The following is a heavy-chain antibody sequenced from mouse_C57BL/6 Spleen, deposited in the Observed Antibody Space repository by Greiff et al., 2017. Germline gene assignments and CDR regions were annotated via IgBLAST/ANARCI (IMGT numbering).Heavy chain of an antibody. Sequence: VQLQQSGPELVKPGASVKISCKASGYTFTDYYMNWVKQSHGKSLEWIGDINPNNGGTSYNQKFKGKATLTVDKSSSTAYMELRSLTSEDSAVYYCARRGYSNYFVYWGQGTLVTVSA. J-gene: IGHJ3*01. V-gene: IGHV1-26*01. CDR3: ARRGYSNYFVY. CDR2: INPNNGGT. CDR1: GYTFTDYY. D-gene: IGHD2-5*01.